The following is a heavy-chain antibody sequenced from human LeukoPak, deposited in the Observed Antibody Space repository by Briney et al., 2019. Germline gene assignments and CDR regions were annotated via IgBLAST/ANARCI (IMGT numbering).Heavy chain of an antibody. D-gene: IGHD3-10*01. CDR1: GFTFSSYG. J-gene: IGHJ4*02. V-gene: IGHV3-30*02. CDR2: IRYDGSNK. Sequence: GGSLRLSCAASGFTFSSYGMHWVRQAPGKGLEWEAFIRYDGSNKYYADSVKGRFTFSRDNSKNTLYLQMNSLRAEDTAVYYCAKDPRYYGSGSYYYWGQGTLVTVSS. CDR3: AKDPRYYGSGSYYY.